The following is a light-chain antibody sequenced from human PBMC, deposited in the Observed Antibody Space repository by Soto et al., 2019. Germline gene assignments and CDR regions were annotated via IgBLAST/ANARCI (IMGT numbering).Light chain of an antibody. CDR3: QQYNHWPPLT. CDR2: GAS. V-gene: IGKV3-15*01. J-gene: IGKJ4*01. CDR1: QSVGRN. Sequence: EIVMTQSPATLSVSQGERATLSCRASQSVGRNLAWYQQKPGQAPRLLIYGASTRATGIPARFSGSGSGTEFTLTISSLQSEDYAIYSCQQYNHWPPLTFGGGTKVEIK.